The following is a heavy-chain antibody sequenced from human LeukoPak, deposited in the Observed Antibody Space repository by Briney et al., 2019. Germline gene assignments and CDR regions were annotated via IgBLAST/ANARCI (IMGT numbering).Heavy chain of an antibody. V-gene: IGHV1-2*02. CDR2: INPNSGGA. CDR1: GYTFTGYY. D-gene: IGHD3-3*01. CDR3: ARDLEWLYPGGAFDI. J-gene: IGHJ3*02. Sequence: ASVKVSCKASGYTFTGYYMHWVRQAPGQGLEWMGWINPNSGGAKYAQKFQGRVTMTRDTSINTAYMELSRLGSDDTAVYYCARDLEWLYPGGAFDIWGQGTMVTVSS.